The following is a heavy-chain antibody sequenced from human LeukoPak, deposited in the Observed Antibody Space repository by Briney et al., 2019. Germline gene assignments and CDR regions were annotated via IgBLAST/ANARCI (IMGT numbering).Heavy chain of an antibody. CDR2: IYYSGST. D-gene: IGHD2-15*01. CDR1: GGSISSYY. J-gene: IGHJ6*02. CDR3: ARGSRCSGGSCYSGLAPPAMDV. Sequence: SETLSLTCTVSGGSISSYYWNWIRQPPGKGLEWIGYIYYSGSTNYNPSLKSRVTISVDTSKNQFSLKLSSVTAADTAVYYCARGSRCSGGSCYSGLAPPAMDVWGQGTTVTVSS. V-gene: IGHV4-59*01.